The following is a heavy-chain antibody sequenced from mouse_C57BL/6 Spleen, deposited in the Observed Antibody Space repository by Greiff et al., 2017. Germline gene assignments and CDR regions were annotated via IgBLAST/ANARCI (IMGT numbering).Heavy chain of an antibody. Sequence: QVQLKQPGAELVKPGASVKMSCKASGYTFTSYWITWVKQRPGQGLEWIGDIYPGSGSTNYNEKFKSKATLTVDTSSSTAYMQLSSLTSEDSAVYYCARSGDGNSWFAYWGQGTLVTVSA. CDR2: IYPGSGST. CDR3: ARSGDGNSWFAY. CDR1: GYTFTSYW. V-gene: IGHV1-55*01. J-gene: IGHJ3*01. D-gene: IGHD2-1*01.